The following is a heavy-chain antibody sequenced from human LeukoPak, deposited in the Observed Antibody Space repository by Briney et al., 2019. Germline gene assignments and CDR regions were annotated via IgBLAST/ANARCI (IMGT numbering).Heavy chain of an antibody. D-gene: IGHD2-2*03. CDR3: ARGLGYCSSTSCYYGY. V-gene: IGHV4-34*01. CDR1: GGSFSGYY. CDR2: IYHSGST. J-gene: IGHJ4*02. Sequence: SETLSLTCAVYGGSFSGYYWSWIRQPPGKGLEWIGEIYHSGSTNYNPSLKSRVTISVDKSKNQFSLKLSSVTAADTAVYYCARGLGYCSSTSCYYGYWGQGTLVTVSS.